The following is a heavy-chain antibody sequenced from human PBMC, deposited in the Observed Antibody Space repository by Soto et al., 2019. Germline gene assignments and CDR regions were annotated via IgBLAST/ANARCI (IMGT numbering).Heavy chain of an antibody. Sequence: QVQLVQSGAEVKKPGSSVKVSCKASGGTFSSYTISWVRQAPGQGLEWMGRIIPILGIANYAQKFQGRVTSXADSAXXTAYRELSSLRSEDTAVYYCARGPGEGSGWFMFDYWGQGTLVTVSS. CDR3: ARGPGEGSGWFMFDY. D-gene: IGHD6-19*01. J-gene: IGHJ4*02. V-gene: IGHV1-69*02. CDR1: GGTFSSYT. CDR2: IIPILGIA.